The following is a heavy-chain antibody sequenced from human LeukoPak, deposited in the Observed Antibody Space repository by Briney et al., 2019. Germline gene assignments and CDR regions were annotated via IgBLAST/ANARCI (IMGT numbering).Heavy chain of an antibody. V-gene: IGHV4-4*02. CDR3: AKDSHPYYDILTADFDY. CDR1: GGSLSSSYW. CDR2: IFHSGST. D-gene: IGHD3-9*01. J-gene: IGHJ4*02. Sequence: SETLSLTCGVSGGSLSSSYWWSWVRQPPGKGLEWIGEIFHSGSTKYNPSLKSRVTISMDKSKNQFSLNLSSVTAADTAVYYCAKDSHPYYDILTADFDYWGQGTLVTVSS.